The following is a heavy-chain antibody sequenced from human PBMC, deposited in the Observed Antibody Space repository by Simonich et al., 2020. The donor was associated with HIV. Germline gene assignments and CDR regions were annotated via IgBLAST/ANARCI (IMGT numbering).Heavy chain of an antibody. CDR1: GFTVSSNY. CDR3: ATVHPIPYSFDY. Sequence: EVQLVESGGGLVQPGGSLRLSCAASGFTVSSNYMTWVRQAPGKGVKVCSVIYTGGRTYYSDSVKGRFTISRHNSKNTLYLQMNSLRTEDTAVYYCATVHPIPYSFDYWGQGTLVTVSS. D-gene: IGHD2-2*01. CDR2: IYTGGRT. J-gene: IGHJ4*02. V-gene: IGHV3-53*04.